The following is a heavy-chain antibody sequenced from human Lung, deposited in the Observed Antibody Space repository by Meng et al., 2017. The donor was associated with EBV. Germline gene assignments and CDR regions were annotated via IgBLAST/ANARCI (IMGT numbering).Heavy chain of an antibody. J-gene: IGHJ4*02. CDR3: ARGDYYDSSGLDY. V-gene: IGHV7-4-1*02. CDR2: INPNTGNP. Sequence: QVLLVQSGSELKKPGASVKASSQASGYTFTSYSMNWVRQAPGQGLEWMGWINPNTGNPTYAQGFTGRFVFSLDTSVSTEYLQISSLNAEDTAVYYCARGDYYDSSGLDYWGQGTLVTVSS. CDR1: GYTFTSYS. D-gene: IGHD3-22*01.